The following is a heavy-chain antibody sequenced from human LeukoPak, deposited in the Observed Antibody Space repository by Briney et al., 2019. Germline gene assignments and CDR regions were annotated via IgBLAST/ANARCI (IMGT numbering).Heavy chain of an antibody. Sequence: GGSLRLSCAASGFTFSSYAMSWVRQAPGKGLEWVSAISGSGGSTYYADSVKGRFTISRDNSKNTLYLQMNSLRAEDTAVYYCAKDNEITYYDILTGLWYFDYWGQGTLVIVSS. CDR1: GFTFSSYA. J-gene: IGHJ4*02. CDR3: AKDNEITYYDILTGLWYFDY. D-gene: IGHD3-9*01. V-gene: IGHV3-23*01. CDR2: ISGSGGST.